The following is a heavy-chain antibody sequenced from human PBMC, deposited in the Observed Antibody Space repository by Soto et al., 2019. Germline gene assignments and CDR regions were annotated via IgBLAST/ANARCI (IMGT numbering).Heavy chain of an antibody. J-gene: IGHJ3*02. CDR2: ISSSGSTI. CDR3: ARQPYDYVWGSYRTHDAFDI. D-gene: IGHD3-16*02. V-gene: IGHV3-48*03. CDR1: GFTFSSYE. Sequence: EVQLVESGGGLVQPGGSLRLSCAASGFTFSSYEMNWVRQAPGKGLEWVSYISSSGSTIYYADSVKGRFTISRDNAKNSLYLQMNSLRGEDTAVYYCARQPYDYVWGSYRTHDAFDIWGQGTMVTVSS.